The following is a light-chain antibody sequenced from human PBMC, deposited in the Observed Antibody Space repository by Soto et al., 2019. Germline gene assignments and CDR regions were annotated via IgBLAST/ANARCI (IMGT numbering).Light chain of an antibody. CDR2: SAS. V-gene: IGKV3-11*01. Sequence: PATLSVSPGERATLSCRASQSVSSNLAWYQQKPGQAPRLLIYSASTRATGIPARFSGSGSGTDFTLTISSLEPEDFAVYYCQQRSNWPITFGQGTHWRL. CDR1: QSVSSN. J-gene: IGKJ5*01. CDR3: QQRSNWPIT.